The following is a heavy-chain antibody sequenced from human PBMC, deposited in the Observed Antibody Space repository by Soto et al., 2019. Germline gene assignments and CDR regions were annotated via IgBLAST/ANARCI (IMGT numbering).Heavy chain of an antibody. CDR1: GGTFSSYA. V-gene: IGHV1-69*13. D-gene: IGHD2-15*01. Sequence: GASVKVSCKASGGTFSSYAISWVRQAPGQGLEWMGGIIPIFGTANYAQKFQGRVTITADESTSTAYMELSSLRSEDTAVYCCARGYCSGGSCYPQNPEFDYWGQGTLVTVSS. CDR3: ARGYCSGGSCYPQNPEFDY. CDR2: IIPIFGTA. J-gene: IGHJ4*02.